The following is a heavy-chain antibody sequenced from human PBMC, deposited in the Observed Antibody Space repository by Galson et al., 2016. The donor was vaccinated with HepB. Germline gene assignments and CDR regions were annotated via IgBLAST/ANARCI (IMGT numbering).Heavy chain of an antibody. Sequence: SLRLSCAAPGVTVSNNYMSWVRQAPGKGLECVSLIYSGGDTYYADSVKGRFTISRDNSKNTVYLHMNSLRAEDTAVYYCARNVPVTKFGFWGQGTLVTVSS. CDR3: ARNVPVTKFGF. CDR2: IYSGGDT. J-gene: IGHJ4*02. CDR1: GVTVSNNY. D-gene: IGHD3-9*01. V-gene: IGHV3-66*01.